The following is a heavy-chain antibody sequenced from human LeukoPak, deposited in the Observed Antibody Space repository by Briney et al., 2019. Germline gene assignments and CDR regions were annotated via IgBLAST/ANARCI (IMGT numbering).Heavy chain of an antibody. Sequence: PGGSLRLSCAASGFSFSSFWMHWVRQVPGKGLVWVSGINSDGRTTGYADSVKGRFTISRDNAKNSLCLQMNSLRAEDTAFYYWADLGITRIGGFWGKGTTVTISP. CDR1: GFSFSSFW. CDR3: ADLGITRIGGF. J-gene: IGHJ6*04. V-gene: IGHV3-74*01. D-gene: IGHD3-10*02. CDR2: INSDGRTT.